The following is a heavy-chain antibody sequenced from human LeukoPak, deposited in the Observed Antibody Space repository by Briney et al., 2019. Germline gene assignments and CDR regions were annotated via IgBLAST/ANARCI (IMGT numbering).Heavy chain of an antibody. Sequence: GRSLRLSCAASGFTFSSYGMHWVRQAPGKGLEWVAVISYDGSNKYYADSVKGRFTISRDNSKNTLYLQMNSLRAEDTAVYYCARAGGYDILTGYSLRYDWFDPWGQGTLVTVSS. CDR2: ISYDGSNK. CDR1: GFTFSSYG. J-gene: IGHJ5*02. D-gene: IGHD3-9*01. CDR3: ARAGGYDILTGYSLRYDWFDP. V-gene: IGHV3-30*19.